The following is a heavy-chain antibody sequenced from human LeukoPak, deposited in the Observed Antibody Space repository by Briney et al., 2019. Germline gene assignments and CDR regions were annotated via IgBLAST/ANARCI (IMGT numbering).Heavy chain of an antibody. Sequence: GGSLRLSCEFSGIIFSTYAMNWVRQAPGKGLEWISYISGSSSGPTSTIHYADSVKGRFTISRDNAKNSLHLQMDSLSAEDTAVYYCGSDFWSGYYTEDWGQGALVIVSS. CDR2: ISGSSSGPTSTI. J-gene: IGHJ4*02. CDR1: GIIFSTYA. V-gene: IGHV3-48*01. CDR3: GSDFWSGYYTED. D-gene: IGHD3-3*01.